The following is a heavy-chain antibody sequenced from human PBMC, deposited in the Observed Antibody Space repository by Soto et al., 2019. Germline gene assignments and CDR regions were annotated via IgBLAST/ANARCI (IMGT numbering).Heavy chain of an antibody. CDR3: AKAMVRDGSGSIPYYYYYGMDV. J-gene: IGHJ6*02. V-gene: IGHV3-23*01. D-gene: IGHD3-10*01. Sequence: GGSLRLSCAASGFTFSSYAMSWVRQAPGKGLEWVSAISGSGGSTYYADSVKGRFTISRDNSKNTLYLQMNSLRAEDTAVYYCAKAMVRDGSGSIPYYYYYGMDVWGQGTTVTVSS. CDR2: ISGSGGST. CDR1: GFTFSSYA.